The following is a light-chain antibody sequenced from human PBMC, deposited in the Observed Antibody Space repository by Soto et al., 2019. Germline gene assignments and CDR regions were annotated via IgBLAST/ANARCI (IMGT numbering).Light chain of an antibody. J-gene: IGKJ1*01. CDR2: DTS. CDR3: QQSFSSSWT. CDR1: QSVSNF. V-gene: IGKV3-11*01. Sequence: EVVLTQSPSTLSLSPGERATLSCRASQSVSNFLAWYQQKPGQAPRLLIYDTSDRATGLPARFSGSGSGTDFTLTISSLQREDFAAYYCQQSFSSSWTFGQGTKVDI.